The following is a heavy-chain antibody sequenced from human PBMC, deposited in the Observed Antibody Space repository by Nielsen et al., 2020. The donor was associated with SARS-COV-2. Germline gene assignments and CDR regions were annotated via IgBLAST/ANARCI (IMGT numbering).Heavy chain of an antibody. CDR1: GFILTDYW. D-gene: IGHD6-13*01. V-gene: IGHV3-23*01. J-gene: IGHJ4*02. CDR2: IGGTGGDI. CDR3: AKIAAAGSPDY. Sequence: GESLKISCSASGFILTDYWMSWVRQAPGKGLEWVSEIGGTGGDIDYVDSVKGRFTISRDNSKNTLFLQMNSLRAEDTALYYCAKIAAAGSPDYWGQGTLVTVSS.